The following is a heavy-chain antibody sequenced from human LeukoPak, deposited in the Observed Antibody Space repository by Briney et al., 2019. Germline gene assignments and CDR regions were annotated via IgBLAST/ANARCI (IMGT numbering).Heavy chain of an antibody. CDR3: ARADTYYYDSSGLDITALNY. J-gene: IGHJ4*02. Sequence: GASVKVSCKASGYTFSGFYIHWVRQAPGQGLEWMGWINSNSGATNYAQKFQGRVTMTRDTSISTAYMELSRLRSDDTAVYYRARADTYYYDSSGLDITALNYWGRGTLVTVSS. CDR2: INSNSGAT. CDR1: GYTFSGFY. V-gene: IGHV1-2*02. D-gene: IGHD3-22*01.